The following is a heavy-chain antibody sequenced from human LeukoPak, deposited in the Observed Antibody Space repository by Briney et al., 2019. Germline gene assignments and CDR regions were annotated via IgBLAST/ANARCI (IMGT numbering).Heavy chain of an antibody. CDR2: INSDGSIT. J-gene: IGHJ6*02. V-gene: IGHV3-74*01. Sequence: GGSLRLSCAASGFTFSSYWMHWVRQAPGKGLVWVSHINSDGSITSYADSVKGRFTISRDNAKNTLYLQMNSLRAEDTAVYYCARDAVDTANAVWGQGTTVTVSS. CDR3: ARDAVDTANAV. CDR1: GFTFSSYW. D-gene: IGHD5-18*01.